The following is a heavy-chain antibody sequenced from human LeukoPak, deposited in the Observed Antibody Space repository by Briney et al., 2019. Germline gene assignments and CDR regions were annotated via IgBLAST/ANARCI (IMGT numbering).Heavy chain of an antibody. CDR1: GGSTSSYY. J-gene: IGHJ6*03. CDR2: IYTSGST. V-gene: IGHV4-4*09. Sequence: SETLSLTCTVPGGSTSSYYWSWLRQPPGKGLEWIGYIYTSGSTNYNPSLKSRVTISVDTSKNQFSLKLSSVTAADTAVYYCARHWELLEGDYYYYYMDVWGKGTTVTVSS. CDR3: ARHWELLEGDYYYYYMDV. D-gene: IGHD1-26*01.